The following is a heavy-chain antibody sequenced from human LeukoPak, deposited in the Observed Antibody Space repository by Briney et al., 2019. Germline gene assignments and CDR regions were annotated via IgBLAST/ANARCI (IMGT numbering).Heavy chain of an antibody. CDR2: ISSSSSYI. V-gene: IGHV3-21*01. CDR1: GFTFSSYS. Sequence: TGGSLRLSCAASGFTFSSYSMNWVRQAPGKGLEWVSSISSSSSYIYYADSVKGRFTISRDNAKNSLYLQMNSLRAEDTAVYYCARVGSSSILGDFDYWGQGTLVTVSS. D-gene: IGHD6-13*01. J-gene: IGHJ4*02. CDR3: ARVGSSSILGDFDY.